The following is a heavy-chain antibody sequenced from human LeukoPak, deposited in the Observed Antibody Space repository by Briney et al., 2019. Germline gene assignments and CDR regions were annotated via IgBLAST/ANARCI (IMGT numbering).Heavy chain of an antibody. CDR2: IWYDGSNK. Sequence: GGSLRLSCAASGFTFSSYGMHWVRQAPGKGLEWVAVIWYDGSNKYYADSVKGRFTISRDNSKNTLYLQMNSLRAENTAVYYCAIATGHYLPFDYWGQGTLVTVSS. J-gene: IGHJ4*02. CDR3: AIATGHYLPFDY. D-gene: IGHD2/OR15-2a*01. V-gene: IGHV3-33*01. CDR1: GFTFSSYG.